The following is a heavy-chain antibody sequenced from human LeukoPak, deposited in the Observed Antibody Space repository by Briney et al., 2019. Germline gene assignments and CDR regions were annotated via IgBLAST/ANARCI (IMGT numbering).Heavy chain of an antibody. Sequence: GRSLRLSCAASGFSFSSYAMYWVRQAPGKGLEWVAVISYDGVKKYYADSVKGRVTISRDNSKNTLYLQMNSLRAEDTAVYYCARDSPPYCSSTCRVDVWGQGTTVTVSS. D-gene: IGHD2-2*01. V-gene: IGHV3-30-3*01. CDR3: ARDSPPYCSSTCRVDV. CDR2: ISYDGVKK. J-gene: IGHJ6*02. CDR1: GFSFSSYA.